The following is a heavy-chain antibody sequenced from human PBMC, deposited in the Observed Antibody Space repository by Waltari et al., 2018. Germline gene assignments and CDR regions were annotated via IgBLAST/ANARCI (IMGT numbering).Heavy chain of an antibody. D-gene: IGHD5-12*01. J-gene: IGHJ4*02. CDR2: SSGSGGSR. CDR3: AKARGYGDGY. CDR1: GFTFSSYA. Sequence: EVQLVESGGGLVQPGGSLRLSCAASGFTFSSYAMSWVRQAPGKGLKWFSASSGSGGSRYYEYSGKSRFTSSRENSKNTLYLKMNSLRAEETGVYYCAKARGYGDGYWGQGTLVTVSS. V-gene: IGHV3-23*04.